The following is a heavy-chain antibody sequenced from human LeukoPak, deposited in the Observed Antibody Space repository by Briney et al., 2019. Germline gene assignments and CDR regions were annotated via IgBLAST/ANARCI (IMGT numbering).Heavy chain of an antibody. CDR1: GFTFSSYS. Sequence: GGSLGLSCAVSGFTFSSYSMNWVRQAPGKGLEWVSSISTSSSYIYYADSVKGRFTISRDNSKNTLYLQMNGLRAEDTAVYYCARNNWFDAWGQGTLVTVSS. CDR3: ARNNWFDA. J-gene: IGHJ5*02. V-gene: IGHV3-21*04. CDR2: ISTSSSYI.